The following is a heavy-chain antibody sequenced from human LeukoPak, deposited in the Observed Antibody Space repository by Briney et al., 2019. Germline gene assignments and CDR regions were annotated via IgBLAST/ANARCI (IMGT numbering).Heavy chain of an antibody. CDR2: IYHSGST. CDR1: GGSISSGGYY. J-gene: IGHJ4*02. V-gene: IGHV4-30-2*01. D-gene: IGHD3-10*01. CDR3: ARADYGSGSYSPGD. Sequence: SETLSLTCTVSGGSISSGGYYWSWIRQPPGKGLECIGYIYHSGSTYYNPSLKSRVTISVDRSKNQFTLKLSSVTAADTAVYYCARADYGSGSYSPGDWGQGTLVTVSS.